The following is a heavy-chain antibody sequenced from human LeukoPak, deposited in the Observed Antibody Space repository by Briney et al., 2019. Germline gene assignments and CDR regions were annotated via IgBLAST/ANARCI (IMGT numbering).Heavy chain of an antibody. Sequence: GGSLRLSCAASGFTVSSNYMSWVRQAPGKGLEWVSVIYSGGSTYYADSVKGRFTISRDNAKNSLYLQMNSLRAEDTAVYYCARALPLYSSGPLDYWGQGTLVTVSS. V-gene: IGHV3-53*01. J-gene: IGHJ4*02. D-gene: IGHD6-19*01. CDR2: IYSGGST. CDR1: GFTVSSNY. CDR3: ARALPLYSSGPLDY.